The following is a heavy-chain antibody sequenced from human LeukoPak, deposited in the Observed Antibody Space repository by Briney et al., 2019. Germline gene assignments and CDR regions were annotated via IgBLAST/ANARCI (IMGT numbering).Heavy chain of an antibody. CDR1: GFTFSSYS. Sequence: GGSLRLSCAASGFTFSSYSMNWVRQAPGKGLEWVSSISSSSSYIYYADSVKGRFTISRDNAKNSLYLQMNSLRAEDTAVYYCAKGYGDTRYYYYYMDVWGKGTTVTVSS. J-gene: IGHJ6*03. D-gene: IGHD3-10*01. CDR3: AKGYGDTRYYYYYMDV. CDR2: ISSSSSYI. V-gene: IGHV3-21*04.